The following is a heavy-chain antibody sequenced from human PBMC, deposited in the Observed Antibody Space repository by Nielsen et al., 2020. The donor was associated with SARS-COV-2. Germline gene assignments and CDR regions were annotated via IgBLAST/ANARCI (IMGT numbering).Heavy chain of an antibody. J-gene: IGHJ6*02. Sequence: RQAPGKGLEWVSYISSSGSTIYYADSVKGRFTISRDNAKNSLYLQMNSLRAEDTAVYYCARYLAAAGDYYYYGMDVWGQGTTVTVPS. D-gene: IGHD6-13*01. CDR2: ISSSGSTI. CDR3: ARYLAAAGDYYYYGMDV. V-gene: IGHV3-11*01.